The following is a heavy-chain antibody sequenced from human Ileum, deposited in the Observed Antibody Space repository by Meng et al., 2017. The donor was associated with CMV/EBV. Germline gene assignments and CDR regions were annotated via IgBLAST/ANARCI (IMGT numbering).Heavy chain of an antibody. Sequence: GESLKISCAASGFTFSSYAMSWVRQAPGKGLEWVSAISGSGGSTYYADSVKGRFTISRDNSKNTLYLQMNSLRAEDTAVYYCAKACRQLNNCYLDSWGQGTLVTVSS. CDR2: ISGSGGST. J-gene: IGHJ4*02. CDR1: GFTFSSYA. V-gene: IGHV3-23*01. CDR3: AKACRQLNNCYLDS. D-gene: IGHD1-20*01.